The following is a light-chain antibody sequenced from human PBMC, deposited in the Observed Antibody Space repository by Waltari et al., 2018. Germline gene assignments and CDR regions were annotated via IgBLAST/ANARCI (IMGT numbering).Light chain of an antibody. CDR1: QSVSSN. J-gene: IGKJ2*01. CDR2: GAS. V-gene: IGKV3-15*01. CDR3: QQSSTNPYT. Sequence: EIVMTQSPATLSVSPGERATLSCRASQSVSSNLAWYQQKPGQAPRLLIYGASTRATGIPSRFSGSGSGTDFTLSISSLQPEDIATYFCQQSSTNPYTFGQGTKLEI.